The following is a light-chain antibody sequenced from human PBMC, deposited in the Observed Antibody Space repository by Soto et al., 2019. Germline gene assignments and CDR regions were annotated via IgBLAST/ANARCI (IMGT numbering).Light chain of an antibody. J-gene: IGKJ2*01. CDR2: GAS. V-gene: IGKV3-15*01. Sequence: EVVMTQSPATLSVSPGDRATLSCRASQSVDTNVAWYQQKPGQAPRLLVHGASTRATGIPARFTGTGSGTDFTLTISGLQSDAFAVYYCQQYYNWPPYTFGQGTKLQIK. CDR3: QQYYNWPPYT. CDR1: QSVDTN.